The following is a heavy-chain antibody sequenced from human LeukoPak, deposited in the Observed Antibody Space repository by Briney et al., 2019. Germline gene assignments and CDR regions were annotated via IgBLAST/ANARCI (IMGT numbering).Heavy chain of an antibody. Sequence: GGSLRLSCAASGFTFSSYAMSWVRQAPGKGLEWVSVIYSGGSTYYADSVKGRFTISRDNSKNTLYLQMNSLRAEDTAVYYCARVQYYGSGSKSFDPWGQGTLVTVSS. J-gene: IGHJ5*02. D-gene: IGHD3-10*01. V-gene: IGHV3-66*01. CDR3: ARVQYYGSGSKSFDP. CDR2: IYSGGST. CDR1: GFTFSSYA.